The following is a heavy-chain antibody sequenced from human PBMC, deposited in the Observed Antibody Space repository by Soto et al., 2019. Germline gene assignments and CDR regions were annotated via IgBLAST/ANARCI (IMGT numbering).Heavy chain of an antibody. V-gene: IGHV4-59*12. CDR2: IYHSGST. Sequence: SETLSLTCTVSGGSISSYYWSWIRQPPGKGLEWIGYIYHSGSTYYNPSLKSRVTISVDRSKNQFSLKLSSVTAADTAVYYCARDGPDYGMDVWGQGTTVTVSS. J-gene: IGHJ6*02. CDR1: GGSISSYY. CDR3: ARDGPDYGMDV.